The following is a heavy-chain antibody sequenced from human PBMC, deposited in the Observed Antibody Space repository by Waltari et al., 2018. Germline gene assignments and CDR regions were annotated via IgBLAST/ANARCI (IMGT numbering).Heavy chain of an antibody. CDR1: GYTFTSYD. CDR2: INPNSGGT. D-gene: IGHD1-7*01. J-gene: IGHJ4*02. V-gene: IGHV1-2*02. Sequence: QVQLVQSGAEVKKPGASVKVSCKASGYTFTSYDINWVRQATGQGLEWMGWINPNSGGTNYAQKFQGRVTMTRDTSISTACMELSRLRSDDTAVYYCATSDELELRLGFDYWGQGTLVTVSS. CDR3: ATSDELELRLGFDY.